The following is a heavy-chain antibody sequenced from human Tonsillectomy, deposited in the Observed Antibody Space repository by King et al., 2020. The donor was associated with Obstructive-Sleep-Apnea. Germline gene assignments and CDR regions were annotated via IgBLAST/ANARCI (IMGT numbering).Heavy chain of an antibody. V-gene: IGHV3-21*01. CDR3: ARDDCSGGSCYFFDY. Sequence: VQLVQSGGGLVKPGGSLRLSCAASGFTFSSYSMNWGRQAPGKGLEWVSSISSSSSYIYYADSVKGRFTISRDNAKNSLYLQMNSLRDEDTAVYYCARDDCSGGSCYFFDYWGQGTLVTVSS. J-gene: IGHJ4*02. D-gene: IGHD2-15*01. CDR2: ISSSSSYI. CDR1: GFTFSSYS.